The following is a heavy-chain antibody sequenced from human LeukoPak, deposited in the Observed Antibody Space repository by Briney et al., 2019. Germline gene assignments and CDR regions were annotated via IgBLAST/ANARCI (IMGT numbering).Heavy chain of an antibody. CDR1: GFTVSSNY. CDR2: IYSGGST. Sequence: GGSLRLSCAASGFTVSSNYMSWVRQAPGKGLEWVPVIYSGGSTYYADSVKGRFTISRHNSKNTLYLQMNSLRAEDTAVYYCAREYYYDSSGYYYAWGQGTLVTVSS. J-gene: IGHJ4*02. V-gene: IGHV3-53*04. CDR3: AREYYYDSSGYYYA. D-gene: IGHD3-22*01.